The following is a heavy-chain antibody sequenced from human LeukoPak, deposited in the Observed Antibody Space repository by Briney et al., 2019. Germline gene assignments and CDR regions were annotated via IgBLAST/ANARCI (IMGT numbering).Heavy chain of an antibody. D-gene: IGHD6-19*01. V-gene: IGHV4-34*01. J-gene: IGHJ4*02. CDR1: GVPLSGYY. CDR2: IHHSGST. Sequence: PSETLFLTCGVYGVPLSGYYWSWIRQPPGKGLEWIGDIHHSGSTNYNPSLKSRVTITVNHSKNQSSLKLISVTCADAAVYYCARGIVNTAVPGNFGYWGQGTLVTVSS. CDR3: ARGIVNTAVPGNFGY.